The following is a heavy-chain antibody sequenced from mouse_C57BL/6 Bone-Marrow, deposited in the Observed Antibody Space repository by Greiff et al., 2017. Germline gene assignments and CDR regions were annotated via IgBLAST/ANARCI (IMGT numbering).Heavy chain of an antibody. Sequence: VQLKESGGDLVKPGGSLKLSCAAPGFTFSSYGMSWVRQTPDKRLEWVATISSGGSYTYYPDSVKGRFTISRDNAKNTLYLQMSSLKSEDTAMYYCARHVTGTYFDVWGTGTTVTVSS. CDR2: ISSGGSYT. CDR1: GFTFSSYG. D-gene: IGHD4-1*01. CDR3: ARHVTGTYFDV. J-gene: IGHJ1*03. V-gene: IGHV5-6*01.